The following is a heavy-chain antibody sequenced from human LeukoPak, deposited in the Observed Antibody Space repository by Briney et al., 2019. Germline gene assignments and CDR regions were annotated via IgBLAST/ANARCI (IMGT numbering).Heavy chain of an antibody. CDR1: GGSISSYY. CDR3: ARAVADAFDI. V-gene: IGHV4-59*08. CDR2: IYYSGST. D-gene: IGHD6-19*01. J-gene: IGHJ3*02. Sequence: PSETLSLTCTVSGGSISSYYWSWIRQPPGKGPEWIGYIYYSGSTNYNPSLKSRVTISVDTSKNQFSLKLSSVTAADTAVYYCARAVADAFDIWGQGTMVTVSS.